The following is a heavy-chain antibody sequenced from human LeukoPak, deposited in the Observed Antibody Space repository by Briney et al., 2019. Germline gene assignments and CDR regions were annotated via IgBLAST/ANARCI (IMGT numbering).Heavy chain of an antibody. CDR3: ARGGVVVVAATWFDP. J-gene: IGHJ5*02. Sequence: PSETLSLTCAVSGGSISNYYWSWIRQPPGKGLEWIGYIYYSGSTNYNPSLKSRVTISVDTSKNQFSLKLSSVTAADTAVYYCARGGVVVVAATWFDPWGQGTLVTVSS. D-gene: IGHD2-15*01. CDR1: GGSISNYY. V-gene: IGHV4-59*12. CDR2: IYYSGST.